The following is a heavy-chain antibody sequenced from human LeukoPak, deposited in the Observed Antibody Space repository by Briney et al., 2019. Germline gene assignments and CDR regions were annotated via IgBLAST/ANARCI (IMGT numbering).Heavy chain of an antibody. CDR1: GFTFDDYT. V-gene: IGHV3-43*01. CDR2: ISWDGGST. Sequence: PGGSLRLSCAASGFTFDDYTMHWVRQAPGKGLEWVSLISWDGGSTYYADSVKGRFTISRDNSKNSLYLQMNSLRTEDTALYYCAKELSDSSSSIGALDYWGQGTLVTVSS. CDR3: AKELSDSSSSIGALDY. D-gene: IGHD6-6*01. J-gene: IGHJ4*02.